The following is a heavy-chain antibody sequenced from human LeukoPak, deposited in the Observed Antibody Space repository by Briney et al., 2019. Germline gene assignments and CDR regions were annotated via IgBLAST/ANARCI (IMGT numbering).Heavy chain of an antibody. Sequence: GGSLRLSCAASGFTLRSYDMHWVRQATGKGLAWVSAIGSTGDKYYPDSVKGRFNISRENAKNSLYLQMNSLRAGDTAVYYCVRVRPMIRGYQDYFDYWGQGTLVTVSS. CDR2: IGSTGDK. V-gene: IGHV3-13*01. CDR1: GFTLRSYD. D-gene: IGHD3-10*01. CDR3: VRVRPMIRGYQDYFDY. J-gene: IGHJ4*02.